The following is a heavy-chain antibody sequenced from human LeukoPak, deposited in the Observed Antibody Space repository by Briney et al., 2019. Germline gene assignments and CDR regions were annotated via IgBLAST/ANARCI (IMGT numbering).Heavy chain of an antibody. Sequence: SETLSLTCTVSAGSISSYYWSWIRQPPGKGPEWIGDIYYSGSTNYNPSLKSRVTISVDTSKNQFSLRLSSVTAADTAVYYSARLASGSYGPLTPFDYWGQGTLVTVSS. V-gene: IGHV4-59*08. CDR2: IYYSGST. D-gene: IGHD1-26*01. J-gene: IGHJ4*02. CDR3: ARLASGSYGPLTPFDY. CDR1: AGSISSYY.